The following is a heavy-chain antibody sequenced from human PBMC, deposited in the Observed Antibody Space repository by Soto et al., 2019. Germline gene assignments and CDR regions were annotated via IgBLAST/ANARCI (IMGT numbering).Heavy chain of an antibody. D-gene: IGHD6-13*01. Sequence: PSETLSLTCTVSGGSISSSSYYWGWIRQPPGKGLEWIGSIYYSGSTYYNPSLKSRVTISVDTSKNQFSLKLSSVTAADTAVYYWASMWAAAGENWFDPWGQGTLVTVSS. CDR2: IYYSGST. CDR1: GGSISSSSYY. V-gene: IGHV4-39*01. J-gene: IGHJ5*02. CDR3: ASMWAAAGENWFDP.